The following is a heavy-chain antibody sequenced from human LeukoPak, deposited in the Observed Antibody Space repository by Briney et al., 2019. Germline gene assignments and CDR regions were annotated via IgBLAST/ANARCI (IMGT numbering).Heavy chain of an antibody. V-gene: IGHV4-39*01. CDR3: ARGVVPAADLDY. D-gene: IGHD2-2*01. CDR2: MYHGGST. Sequence: SETLSLTCSVSGGSVSSSTYYWGWIRQPPGKGLEWIGSMYHGGSTYYNPSLKSRVTISVDTSKNQFSLKLSSLTAADSAVYYCARGVVPAADLDYWGQGTLVTVSS. CDR1: GGSVSSSTYY. J-gene: IGHJ4*02.